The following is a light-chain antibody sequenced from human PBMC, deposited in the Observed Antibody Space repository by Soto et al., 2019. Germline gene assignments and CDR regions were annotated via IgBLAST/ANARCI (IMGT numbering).Light chain of an antibody. CDR3: SSHAASSNV. V-gene: IGLV2-8*01. Sequence: QSVLTQPPSASGSPGQSVAISCTGTSSDVGGYNYVSWYQQHPGKAPKLMIYEVNKRPSGVPDRFSGSRSGNTASLTVSGRQAEDGAYYYCSSHAASSNVFGPGPKVTVL. CDR2: EVN. J-gene: IGLJ1*01. CDR1: SSDVGGYNY.